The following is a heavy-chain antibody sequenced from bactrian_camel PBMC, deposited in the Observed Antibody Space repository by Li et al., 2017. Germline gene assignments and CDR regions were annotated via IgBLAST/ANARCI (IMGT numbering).Heavy chain of an antibody. J-gene: IGHJ4*01. CDR1: GYTYSSNC. V-gene: IGHV3S1*01. CDR3: ATAY. CDR2: IYTGGGST. Sequence: VQLVESGGGSVQAGGSLRLSCAASGYTYSSNCMGWFRQAPGKEREGVAAIYTGGGSTYYANSVKGRFTISRDNAKNTLYLQMNSLKTEDTAMYYCATAYWGQGTQVTVS.